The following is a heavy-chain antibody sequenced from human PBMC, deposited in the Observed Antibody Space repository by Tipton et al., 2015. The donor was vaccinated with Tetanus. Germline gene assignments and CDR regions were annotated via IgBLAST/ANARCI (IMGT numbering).Heavy chain of an antibody. J-gene: IGHJ4*02. V-gene: IGHV4-59*01. CDR3: ARANYDSSKKGPFDS. CDR2: VSYSGRT. Sequence: TLSLTCSVSGDSISSFYWSWIRQPPGKGLERLAYVSYSGRTNSNYFLKSRITVSQDQSKNQFSLRLASVTAADTAVYYCARANYDSSKKGPFDSWGQGILVIVSA. CDR1: GDSISSFY. D-gene: IGHD3-3*01.